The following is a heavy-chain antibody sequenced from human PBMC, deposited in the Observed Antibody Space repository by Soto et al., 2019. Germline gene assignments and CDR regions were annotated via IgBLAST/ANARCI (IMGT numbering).Heavy chain of an antibody. CDR2: ISGSGGST. D-gene: IGHD6-19*01. CDR3: AKSSSGWYQFDY. CDR1: GFTFSSYA. Sequence: GGSLRLSCAASGFTFSSYAMSWVRQAPGKGLEWVSAISGSGGSTYYADSVKGQFTISRDNSKNTLFLQMNSLRAEDTAIYYCAKSSSGWYQFDYWGQGTLVTVSS. V-gene: IGHV3-23*01. J-gene: IGHJ4*02.